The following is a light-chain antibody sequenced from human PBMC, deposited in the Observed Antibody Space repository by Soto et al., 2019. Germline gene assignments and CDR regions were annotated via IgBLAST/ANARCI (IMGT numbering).Light chain of an antibody. Sequence: QSALTQPASVSGSPGQSITISCTGTSSDVGGYNYVSWYQQHPGKAPKLMIYDASNRPSGVSNRFSGSKSGNTASLTISGLQAEDEADYYCSSYTSSSTLVFGTGTKVTV. CDR1: SSDVGGYNY. CDR3: SSYTSSSTLV. CDR2: DAS. V-gene: IGLV2-14*01. J-gene: IGLJ1*01.